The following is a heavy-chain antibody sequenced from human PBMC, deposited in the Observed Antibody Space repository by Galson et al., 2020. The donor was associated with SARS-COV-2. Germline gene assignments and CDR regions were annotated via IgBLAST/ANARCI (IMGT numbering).Heavy chain of an antibody. CDR2: ISAYNGNT. CDR3: ARVLGIAVAGATY. CDR1: GYTFNSYG. V-gene: IGHV1-18*01. Sequence: GESLKISCKASGYTFNSYGISWVRQAPGQGLEWMGWISAYNGNTNYAQKLQGRVTMTTDTSTSTAYMELRSLRSDDTAVYYCARVLGIAVAGATYWGQGTLVTVSS. J-gene: IGHJ4*02. D-gene: IGHD6-19*01.